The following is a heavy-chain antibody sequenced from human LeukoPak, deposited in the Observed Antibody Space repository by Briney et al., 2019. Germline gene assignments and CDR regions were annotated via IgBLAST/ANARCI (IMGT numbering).Heavy chain of an antibody. Sequence: SETLSLTCSVSGDSISTYYWTWIRQPAGKGLECIGRIYISGTPNYNPSLRGRVTMSIDTSMNQFSLKLTSVTAADTAVYYCAREKMTTITTIDYWGQGTLVTVSS. D-gene: IGHD4-11*01. J-gene: IGHJ4*02. V-gene: IGHV4-4*07. CDR2: IYISGTP. CDR1: GDSISTYY. CDR3: AREKMTTITTIDY.